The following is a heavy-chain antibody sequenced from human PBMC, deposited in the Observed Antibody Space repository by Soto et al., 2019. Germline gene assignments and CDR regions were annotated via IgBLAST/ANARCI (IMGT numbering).Heavy chain of an antibody. D-gene: IGHD6-19*01. CDR1: GFTFSSYA. CDR3: ARDGGQREWLVYYYYGMDV. J-gene: IGHJ6*02. V-gene: IGHV3-30-3*01. Sequence: GGSLRLSCAASGFTFSSYAMHWVRQAPGKGLEWVAVISYDGSNKYYADSVKGRFTISRDNSKNTLYLQMNSLRAEDTAVYYCARDGGQREWLVYYYYGMDVWGQGTTVTVSS. CDR2: ISYDGSNK.